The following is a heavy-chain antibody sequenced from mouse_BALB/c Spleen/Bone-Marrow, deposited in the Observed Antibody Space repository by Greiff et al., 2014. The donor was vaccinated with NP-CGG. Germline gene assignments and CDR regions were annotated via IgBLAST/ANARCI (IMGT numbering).Heavy chain of an antibody. CDR1: GYTFTSYD. CDR3: ADDCLLRGMDY. D-gene: IGHD1-1*01. Sequence: QVQLQQSGAELVKPGASVKLSCKASGYTFTSYDINWVRQRPEQGLEWIGWIFPGDNSTKYNEKFKGKATITTDKSSTTAYMQLSRLMSEEAAVYYCADDCLLRGMDYWGQGTSVTVSS. J-gene: IGHJ4*01. V-gene: IGHV1-85*01. CDR2: IFPGDNST.